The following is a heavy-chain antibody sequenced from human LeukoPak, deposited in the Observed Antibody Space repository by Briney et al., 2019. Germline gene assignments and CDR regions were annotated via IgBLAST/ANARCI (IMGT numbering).Heavy chain of an antibody. CDR2: MNPNSGNT. CDR1: GYTFTSYD. Sequence: ASVKVSCKASGYTFTSYDINWVRQATGQGLEWMGWMNPNSGNTGYAQKFQGRVTMTRNTSISTAYMELSSLRSEDTAVYYCARGLEYSSSWSLSYYYYGMDVWGQGTTVTVSS. D-gene: IGHD6-13*01. J-gene: IGHJ6*02. CDR3: ARGLEYSSSWSLSYYYYGMDV. V-gene: IGHV1-8*01.